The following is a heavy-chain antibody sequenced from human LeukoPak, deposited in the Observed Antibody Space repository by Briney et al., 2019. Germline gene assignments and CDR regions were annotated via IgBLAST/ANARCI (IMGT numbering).Heavy chain of an antibody. J-gene: IGHJ4*02. D-gene: IGHD3-10*01. CDR3: AKDLEEYYYGSGTPFDY. CDR2: ISYDGSNK. Sequence: GGSLRLSCAASGFTFSSYGMHWVRQAPGKGLEWVAVISYDGSNKYYADSVKGRFTISRDNSKNTLYLQMNSLRAEDTAVYYCAKDLEEYYYGSGTPFDYWGQGTLVTVSS. CDR1: GFTFSSYG. V-gene: IGHV3-30*18.